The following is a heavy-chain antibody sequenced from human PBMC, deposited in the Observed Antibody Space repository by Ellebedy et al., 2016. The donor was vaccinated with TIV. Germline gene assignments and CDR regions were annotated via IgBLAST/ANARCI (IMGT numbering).Heavy chain of an antibody. D-gene: IGHD5-12*01. V-gene: IGHV3-7*03. CDR1: GFTFNSHW. CDR3: ARDGAYGDYSPGYYGMDV. CDR2: INQDGSRI. J-gene: IGHJ6*02. Sequence: GGSLRPSCAASGFTFNSHWMSWVRQAPGKGLEWVANINQDGSRIYYVDSVKGRFTISRDNAKNSVFLRMNTLRVEDTAVYHCARDGAYGDYSPGYYGMDVWGQGTTVTVSS.